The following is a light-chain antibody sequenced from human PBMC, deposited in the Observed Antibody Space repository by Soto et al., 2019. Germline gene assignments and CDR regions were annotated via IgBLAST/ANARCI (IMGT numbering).Light chain of an antibody. V-gene: IGKV3-15*01. CDR2: GAS. J-gene: IGKJ1*01. CDR3: QQYNNWRGT. Sequence: IELTLSLGTVSLSPGERATLSCRASQSVTSNYLAWYQQKPGQAPRLLIYGASTRATGIPARFSGSGSGTEFTLTISSLQSEDFAVYYCQQYNNWRGTFGQGTKVDI. CDR1: QSVTSN.